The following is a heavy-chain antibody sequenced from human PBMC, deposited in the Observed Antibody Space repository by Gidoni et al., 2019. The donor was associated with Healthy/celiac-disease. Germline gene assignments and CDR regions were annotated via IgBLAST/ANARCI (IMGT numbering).Heavy chain of an antibody. D-gene: IGHD3-22*01. Sequence: QVQLQESGPGLVKPSETMSRTCSVTGGSITSYYWTWIRQAAGKGLEWIGRIYASGSTNYNPSLKSRVTMSVDTSKNQFSLKLTSVTAADTAVYYCASGSYDSSGYWLFDYWGQGILVTVSS. CDR1: GGSITSYY. CDR3: ASGSYDSSGYWLFDY. CDR2: IYASGST. J-gene: IGHJ4*02. V-gene: IGHV4-4*07.